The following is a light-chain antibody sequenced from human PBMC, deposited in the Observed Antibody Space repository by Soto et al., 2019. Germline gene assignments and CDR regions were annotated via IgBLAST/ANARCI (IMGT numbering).Light chain of an antibody. Sequence: QSVLTQPASVSGSPGQSITISCTGTSSDVGGYDYVSWYRQYPGKAPKLMIYEVNNRPSGVSNRFSGSKSGNTAYLTISGLQAEDEADYYCTSYTDSSTLEISGGGTKVTVL. CDR3: TSYTDSSTLEI. J-gene: IGLJ2*01. CDR2: EVN. CDR1: SSDVGGYDY. V-gene: IGLV2-14*01.